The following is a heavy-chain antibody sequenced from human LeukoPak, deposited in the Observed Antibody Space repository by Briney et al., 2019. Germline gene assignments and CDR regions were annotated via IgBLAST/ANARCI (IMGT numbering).Heavy chain of an antibody. CDR2: INPSGGST. V-gene: IGHV1-46*01. CDR3: ARHVRAYYDSRVPYGMDV. J-gene: IGHJ6*02. Sequence: ASVKVSCKASGYTFTSYYMHWVRQAPGQGLEWMGIINPSGGSTSYAQKFQGRVTMTTDTSTSTAYMELRSLRSDDTAVYYCARHVRAYYDSRVPYGMDVWGQGTTVTVSS. D-gene: IGHD3-22*01. CDR1: GYTFTSYY.